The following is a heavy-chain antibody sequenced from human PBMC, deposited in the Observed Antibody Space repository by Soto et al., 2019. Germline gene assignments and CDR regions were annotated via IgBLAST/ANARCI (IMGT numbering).Heavy chain of an antibody. CDR1: DGSFSGYH. CDR3: ARGSYDILTGYYNRFDY. Sequence: SENLSLTWAGYDGSFSGYHWIGIRHPPGKGLEWIGEINHSGSTDYNPSLKSRVTISVDTSKNQFSLKLCSVTAADTAVYYCARGSYDILTGYYNRFDYWGQGTLVTVSS. CDR2: INHSGST. J-gene: IGHJ4*02. D-gene: IGHD3-9*01. V-gene: IGHV4-34*01.